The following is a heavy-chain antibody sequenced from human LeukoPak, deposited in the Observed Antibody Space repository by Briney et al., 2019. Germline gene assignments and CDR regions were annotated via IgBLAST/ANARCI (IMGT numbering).Heavy chain of an antibody. J-gene: IGHJ5*02. CDR2: ISSSSSYI. CDR3: ARDPHVDTVSFDP. V-gene: IGHV3-21*01. Sequence: PGGSLRLSCVASGFSFSRFGMNWVRQAPGKGLEWVSSISSSSSYIYYADSVKGRFTISRDNAKNSLYLQMNSLRAEDTAVYYCARDPHVDTVSFDPWGQGTLVTVSS. CDR1: GFSFSRFG. D-gene: IGHD5-18*01.